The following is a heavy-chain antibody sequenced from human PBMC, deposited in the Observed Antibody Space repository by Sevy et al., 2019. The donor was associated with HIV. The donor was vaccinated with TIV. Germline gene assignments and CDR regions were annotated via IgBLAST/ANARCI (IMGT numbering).Heavy chain of an antibody. CDR3: ARGSNYYGSGSYGTRGGVDY. J-gene: IGHJ4*02. Sequence: SETLSLTCTVSGGSVSSGSYYWSWIRQPPGKGLEWIGYIYYSGSTNYNPSLKSRVTISVDTSKNQFSLKLSSVTAADTAVYYCARGSNYYGSGSYGTRGGVDYWGQGTLVTVSS. D-gene: IGHD3-10*01. V-gene: IGHV4-61*01. CDR2: IYYSGST. CDR1: GGSVSSGSYY.